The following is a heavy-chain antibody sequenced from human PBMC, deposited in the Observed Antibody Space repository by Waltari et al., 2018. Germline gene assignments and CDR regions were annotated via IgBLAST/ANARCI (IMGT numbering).Heavy chain of an antibody. D-gene: IGHD3-9*01. J-gene: IGHJ4*02. Sequence: EVQLLESGGGLVQPGGSLRLSCAASGFTFSSYAMSWVRQAPGKGLGWGSDMSGSCGSTYYADSVKGRFTISRDSSKSTTHLHMNSLRVEDTAVYYCAKGTQNYGYFNLEYWGQGTLVTVSS. CDR3: AKGTQNYGYFNLEY. V-gene: IGHV3-23*01. CDR1: GFTFSSYA. CDR2: MSGSCGST.